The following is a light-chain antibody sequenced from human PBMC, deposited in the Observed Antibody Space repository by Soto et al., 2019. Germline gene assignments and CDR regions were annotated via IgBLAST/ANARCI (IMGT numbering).Light chain of an antibody. CDR1: QSVSSSY. Sequence: EIVLTQSPATLSLSPGERATLSCRASQSVSSSYLAWYQQKPGQAPRLLIYDASTRATGIPARFSGSGSGTDFTLTISSLEPEDFVVYYCQQRSNWPPRLTFGGGTKVEIK. J-gene: IGKJ4*01. CDR3: QQRSNWPPRLT. V-gene: IGKV3-11*01. CDR2: DAS.